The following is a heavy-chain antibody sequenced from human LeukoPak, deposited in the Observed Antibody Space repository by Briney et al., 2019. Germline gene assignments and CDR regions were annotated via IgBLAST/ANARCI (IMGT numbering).Heavy chain of an antibody. Sequence: GGSLRLSCAASGFTFSSYGMHWVRQAPGKGLEWVAVISYDGSNKYYADSVKGRFTISRDSSKNTLYLQMNSLRAEDTAVYYCASERGSYSSSSRPFDYWGQGTLVTVSS. CDR2: ISYDGSNK. V-gene: IGHV3-30*03. CDR1: GFTFSSYG. J-gene: IGHJ4*02. CDR3: ASERGSYSSSSRPFDY. D-gene: IGHD6-6*01.